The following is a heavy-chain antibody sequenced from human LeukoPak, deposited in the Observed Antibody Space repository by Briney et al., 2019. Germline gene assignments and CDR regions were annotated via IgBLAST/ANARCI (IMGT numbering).Heavy chain of an antibody. Sequence: PGRSLRLSCAASGFTFSSYAMHWVRQAPGKGLEWVAVISYDGSNKYYADSVKGRFTISRDNSKNTLYLQMNSLRAEDTAVYYCARSRYNLDYWGQGTLVTVSS. V-gene: IGHV3-30*04. CDR2: ISYDGSNK. J-gene: IGHJ4*02. CDR1: GFTFSSYA. CDR3: ARSRYNLDY. D-gene: IGHD5-24*01.